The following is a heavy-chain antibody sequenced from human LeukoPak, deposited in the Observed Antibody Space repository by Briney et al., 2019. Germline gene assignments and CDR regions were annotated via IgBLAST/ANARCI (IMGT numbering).Heavy chain of an antibody. CDR3: ARGLYSGYDIGY. D-gene: IGHD5-12*01. V-gene: IGHV3-21*01. CDR1: GFTFSSYS. CDR2: ISSSSSYI. Sequence: GGSLRLSCAASGFTFSSYSMNWVRQAPGKGLEWVSSISSSSSYIYYADSVKGRFTISRDNAKNSLYLQMNSLRAEDTAVYYCARGLYSGYDIGYWGQGTLVTVSS. J-gene: IGHJ4*02.